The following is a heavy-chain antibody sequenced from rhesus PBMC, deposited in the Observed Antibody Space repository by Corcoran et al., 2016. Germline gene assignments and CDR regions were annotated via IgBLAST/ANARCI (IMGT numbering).Heavy chain of an antibody. CDR3: AGEMAVGTGY. J-gene: IGHJ4*01. Sequence: EVQLVESGGGLAKPGGSLRLSCAASGFTFSSYWMHWVRQAPGKGVEWITGNNSAGSNKYYPDAMKGRFTISRENAKNTLYLQMDGLRPEDTAVYYCAGEMAVGTGYWGQVVLVTVSS. CDR1: GFTFSSYW. D-gene: IGHD5-24*01. CDR2: NNSAGSNK. V-gene: IGHV3-14*01.